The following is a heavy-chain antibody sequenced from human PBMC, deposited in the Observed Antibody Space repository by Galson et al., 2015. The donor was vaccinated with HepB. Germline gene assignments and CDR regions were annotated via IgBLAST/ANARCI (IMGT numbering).Heavy chain of an antibody. V-gene: IGHV3-7*03. D-gene: IGHD4-11*01. Sequence: SLRLSCAASGFTFSSYWMSWVRQAPGKGLEWVANIKQDGSEKYYVDSVKGRFTISRDNSKNTLYLQMNSLRAEDTAVYYCAKDRAVTYYYYGMDVWGQGTTVTVSS. J-gene: IGHJ6*02. CDR2: IKQDGSEK. CDR3: AKDRAVTYYYYGMDV. CDR1: GFTFSSYW.